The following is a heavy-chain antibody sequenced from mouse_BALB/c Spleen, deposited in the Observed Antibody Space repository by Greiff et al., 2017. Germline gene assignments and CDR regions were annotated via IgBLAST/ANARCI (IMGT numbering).Heavy chain of an antibody. J-gene: IGHJ3*01. Sequence: VQLEESGPGLVAPSQSLSITCTVSGFSLTGYGVNWVRQPPGKGLEWLGMIWGDGSTDYTSALKSRLSISKDNSKSQVVLKMNSLQTDDTARYYCARDGDEYGYDDGGCADWGQGTLVTVAA. CDR3: ARDGDEYGYDDGGCAD. CDR2: IWGDGST. D-gene: IGHD2-2*01. V-gene: IGHV2-6-7*01. CDR1: GFSLTGYG.